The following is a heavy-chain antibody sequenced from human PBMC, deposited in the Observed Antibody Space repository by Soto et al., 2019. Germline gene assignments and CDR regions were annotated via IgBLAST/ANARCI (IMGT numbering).Heavy chain of an antibody. CDR3: ARDDYGDYEVGY. Sequence: SGTLSLTCTVSGGSISSSSYYWGWIRQPPGKGLEWIGSIYYSGSTYYNPSLKSRVTISVDTSKNQFSLKLSSVTAADTAVYYCARDDYGDYEVGYWGQGTQVNVSS. CDR2: IYYSGST. V-gene: IGHV4-39*02. D-gene: IGHD4-17*01. CDR1: GGSISSSSYY. J-gene: IGHJ4*02.